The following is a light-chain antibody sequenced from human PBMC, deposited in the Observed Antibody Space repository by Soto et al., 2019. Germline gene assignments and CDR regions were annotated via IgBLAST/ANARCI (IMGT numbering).Light chain of an antibody. CDR2: SNI. CDR1: SSNIGSNT. J-gene: IGLJ2*01. CDR3: AAWDDSLNGPV. V-gene: IGLV1-44*01. Sequence: QSVLTQPPSASGTPGQRVTISCSGSSSNIGSNTVNWYQQLPGTAPKLLIYSNIQRPSGVPDRFSGSKSGTSASLALSGLQSEDEADYYCAAWDDSLNGPVFGGGTKLTVL.